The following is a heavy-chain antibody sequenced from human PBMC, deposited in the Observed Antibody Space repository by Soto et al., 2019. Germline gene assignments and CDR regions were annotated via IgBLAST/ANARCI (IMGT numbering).Heavy chain of an antibody. CDR2: IYYSGNT. Sequence: SETLSLTCTVSGGSISSSSYYWGWIRQPPGKGLEWIGSIYYSGNTYYNPSLKSRVTISVDTAKNQFSLKLSSVTAADTAVYYCASAYDILTGYYKVSNWFDPWGQGTLVTVSS. CDR1: GGSISSSSYY. CDR3: ASAYDILTGYYKVSNWFDP. D-gene: IGHD3-9*01. J-gene: IGHJ5*02. V-gene: IGHV4-39*01.